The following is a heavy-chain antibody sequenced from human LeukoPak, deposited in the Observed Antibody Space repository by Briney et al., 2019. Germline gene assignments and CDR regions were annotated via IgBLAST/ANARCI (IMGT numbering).Heavy chain of an antibody. V-gene: IGHV4-59*08. J-gene: IGHJ3*02. CDR1: GGSISRYY. D-gene: IGHD3-9*01. CDR3: ARFDPTVAFDI. CDR2: IYYSGST. Sequence: SETLSLTCTVSGGSISRYYWSWIRQPPGKGLEWIGYIYYSGSTNYNPSLKSRVTISVDTSKNQFSLKLSSVTAADTAVYYCARFDPTVAFDIWGQGTMVTVSS.